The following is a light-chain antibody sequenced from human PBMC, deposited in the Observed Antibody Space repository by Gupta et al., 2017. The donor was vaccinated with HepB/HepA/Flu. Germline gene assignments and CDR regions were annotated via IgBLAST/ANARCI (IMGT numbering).Light chain of an antibody. CDR2: KAS. CDR1: QSIGSW. CDR3: QQYNSFSRT. V-gene: IGKV1-5*03. J-gene: IGKJ1*01. Sequence: DIQMTQSPSTLSASVGDRVAITCRASQSIGSWMVWYQQRPGKAPTLLIYKASTLESGVPSRFSASGSGTEFTLTINSLQSDDFATYYCQQYNSFSRTFGQGTKVEI.